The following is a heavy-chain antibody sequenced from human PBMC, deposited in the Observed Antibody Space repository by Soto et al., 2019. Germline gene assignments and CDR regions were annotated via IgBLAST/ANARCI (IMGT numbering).Heavy chain of an antibody. CDR1: GGTFSSYA. D-gene: IGHD6-19*01. J-gene: IGHJ4*02. CDR2: VIPIFGTA. Sequence: QVQLVQSGAEVKKPGSSVKVSCKASGGTFSSYAISWVRQAPGQGLEWMGVVIPIFGTANYAQKFQGRVTITADESTRTADMELSSLRSEDTAVYYCARVIAVGYYFDYWGQGTLVTVSS. CDR3: ARVIAVGYYFDY. V-gene: IGHV1-69*12.